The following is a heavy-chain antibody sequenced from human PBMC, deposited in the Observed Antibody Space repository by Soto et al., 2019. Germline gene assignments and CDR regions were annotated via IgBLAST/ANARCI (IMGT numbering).Heavy chain of an antibody. J-gene: IGHJ6*02. D-gene: IGHD6-19*01. Sequence: QVQLQQWGAGLLKPSETLSLTCAVYGGSFSGYLWSWIRQPPGKGLEWIGEINHSGSTNYNPSLASRVPISVDTSKNQFSLKLSSVTAADTAVYYCASRYSSGFYGMDVWGQGTTVTVSS. CDR1: GGSFSGYL. CDR2: INHSGST. V-gene: IGHV4-34*01. CDR3: ASRYSSGFYGMDV.